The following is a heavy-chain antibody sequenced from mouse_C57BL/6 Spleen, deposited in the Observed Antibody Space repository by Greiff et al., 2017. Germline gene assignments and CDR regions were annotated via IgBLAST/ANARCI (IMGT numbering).Heavy chain of an antibody. Sequence: DVQLVESGGGLVKPGGSLKLSCAASGFTFSSYAMSWVRQTPEKRLEWVATISDGGSYTYYPDNVKGRFTISRDNAKNNLYLQMSHLKSEDTAMYYCASAYYYGSSYPFAYWGQGTLVTVSA. D-gene: IGHD1-1*01. CDR3: ASAYYYGSSYPFAY. CDR1: GFTFSSYA. J-gene: IGHJ3*01. V-gene: IGHV5-4*01. CDR2: ISDGGSYT.